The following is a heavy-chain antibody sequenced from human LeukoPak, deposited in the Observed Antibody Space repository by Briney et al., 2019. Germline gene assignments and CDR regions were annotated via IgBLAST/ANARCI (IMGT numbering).Heavy chain of an antibody. V-gene: IGHV4-38-2*02. Sequence: SETLSLTCTVSGYSISSGYYWGWIRQPPGKGLEWVGSIYHSGSTYYNPSLKSRVTISVDTSKNQFSLKLSSVTAADTAVYYCASSLSIASGWYYFDYWGQGTLVTVSS. CDR3: ASSLSIASGWYYFDY. D-gene: IGHD6-19*01. CDR2: IYHSGST. CDR1: GYSISSGYY. J-gene: IGHJ4*02.